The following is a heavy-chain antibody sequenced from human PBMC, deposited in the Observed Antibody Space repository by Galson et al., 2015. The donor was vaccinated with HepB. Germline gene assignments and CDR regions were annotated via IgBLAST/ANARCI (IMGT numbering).Heavy chain of an antibody. CDR1: GFTFSNHG. D-gene: IGHD2-8*01. CDR3: AKEIMVHAGDWYFDL. V-gene: IGHV3-30*18. CDR2: ISSGGGTQ. Sequence: SLRLSCAASGFTFSNHGIHWVRQAPGKGLEWVAVISSGGGTQYLADSVRGRGTLSRDNPKNTEYLQMNSLGAEDAAVYYCAKEIMVHAGDWYFDLWGRGTLVTVSS. J-gene: IGHJ2*01.